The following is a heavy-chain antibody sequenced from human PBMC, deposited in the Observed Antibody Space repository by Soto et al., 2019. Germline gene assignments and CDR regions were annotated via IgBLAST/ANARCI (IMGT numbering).Heavy chain of an antibody. D-gene: IGHD3-10*01. V-gene: IGHV1-18*01. Sequence: ASVKVSCKASGYTFTSYGISWVRQAPGQGLGWMGWISAYNGNTNYAQKLQGRVTMTTETSTSTAYMELRSLRSDDTAVYYCAKPGGADEYFQHWGQGTLVTVSS. CDR3: AKPGGADEYFQH. J-gene: IGHJ1*01. CDR1: GYTFTSYG. CDR2: ISAYNGNT.